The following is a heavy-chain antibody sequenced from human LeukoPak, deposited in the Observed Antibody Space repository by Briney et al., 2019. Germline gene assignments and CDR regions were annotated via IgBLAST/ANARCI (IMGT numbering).Heavy chain of an antibody. CDR3: ARIYGDYDY. CDR2: INHRGST. D-gene: IGHD4-17*01. Sequence: SETLSLTCAVYGGSFSGYYWTWIRQPPGKGLEWIGEINHRGSTNYKPSLKSRVTISVDTSKNQFSLKLSSVTAADTAVYYCARIYGDYDYWGQGTLVTVSS. J-gene: IGHJ4*02. CDR1: GGSFSGYY. V-gene: IGHV4-34*01.